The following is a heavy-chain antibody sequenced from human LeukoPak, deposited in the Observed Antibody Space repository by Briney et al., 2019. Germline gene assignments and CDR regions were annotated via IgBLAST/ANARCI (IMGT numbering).Heavy chain of an antibody. CDR3: ARGLAYYYGSGSYGFDY. CDR1: GFTFSSYE. V-gene: IGHV3-48*03. D-gene: IGHD3-10*01. Sequence: GGSLRLSCAASGFTFSSYEMNWVRQAPGKGPEWVSYISSSGSTIYYADSVKGRFTISRDNAKNSLYLQMNSLRAEDTAVYYCARGLAYYYGSGSYGFDYWGQGTLVTVSS. J-gene: IGHJ4*02. CDR2: ISSSGSTI.